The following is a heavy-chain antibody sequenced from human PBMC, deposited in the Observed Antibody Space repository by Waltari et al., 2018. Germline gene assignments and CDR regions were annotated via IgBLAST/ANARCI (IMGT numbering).Heavy chain of an antibody. J-gene: IGHJ3*02. D-gene: IGHD3-16*02. Sequence: QVQLQESGPGLVKPSETLSLTCAVFGYSISSGYYWGWIRQPPGKGLEWIGSIYHRGSTYYNPSLNGRATISVDTSKNQFSLRLSSVTAADTAVYYCARLGNMITFRGVIVPSSDAFDIWGQGTMVTVSS. CDR3: ARLGNMITFRGVIVPSSDAFDI. CDR2: IYHRGST. V-gene: IGHV4-38-2*01. CDR1: GYSISSGYY.